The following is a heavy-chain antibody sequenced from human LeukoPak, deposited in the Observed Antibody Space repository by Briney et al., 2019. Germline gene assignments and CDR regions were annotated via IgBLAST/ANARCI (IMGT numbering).Heavy chain of an antibody. CDR3: ARISSSWFFDF. J-gene: IGHJ4*02. D-gene: IGHD6-13*01. Sequence: PGGSLRLSCAASGFTFSDYAMSWVRQAPGKGLEWVSTISGSGGTTYYADSVKGRFTTSKDNSKNTLYLQTNTLRADDTAVYYCARISSSWFFDFWGQGTLVTVSS. V-gene: IGHV3-23*01. CDR2: ISGSGGTT. CDR1: GFTFSDYA.